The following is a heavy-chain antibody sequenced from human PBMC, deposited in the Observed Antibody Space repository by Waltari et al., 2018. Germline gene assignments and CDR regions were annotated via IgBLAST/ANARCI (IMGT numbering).Heavy chain of an antibody. CDR3: GTLEAVAS. CDR2: VKHDRSRT. J-gene: IGHJ5*02. V-gene: IGHV3-74*03. CDR1: SPYW. Sequence: SPYWMHWVRQVPGKGLVWVAGVKHDRSRTTYADPVRGRFTISRDNGRNTVHLQMASLRAEDTAVYYRGTLEAVASWGQGTLVTVSS.